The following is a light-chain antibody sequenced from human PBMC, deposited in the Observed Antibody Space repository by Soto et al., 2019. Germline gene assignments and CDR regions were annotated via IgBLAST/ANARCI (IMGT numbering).Light chain of an antibody. V-gene: IGKV1-27*01. CDR3: QKYSSVPV. CDR1: QGIRNY. CDR2: AAS. J-gene: IGKJ3*01. Sequence: DIQMTQSPMSLSASVGDRVTITCRASQGIRNYVAWYQQIPGKAPKLRIYAASTLQSGVPSRFSGSGSGTDFTLTINGLQPEDVATYSCQKYSSVPVFGPGTKVEIK.